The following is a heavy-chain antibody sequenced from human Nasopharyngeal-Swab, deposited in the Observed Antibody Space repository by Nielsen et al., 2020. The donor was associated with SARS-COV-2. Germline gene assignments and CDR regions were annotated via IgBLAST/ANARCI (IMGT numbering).Heavy chain of an antibody. V-gene: IGHV4-34*01. J-gene: IGHJ6*02. CDR1: GGSISSYY. CDR2: INHSGST. D-gene: IGHD3-10*01. Sequence: SETLSLTCTVSGGSISSYYWSWIRQPPGKGLEWIGEINHSGSTNYNPSLKSRVTISVDTSKNQFSLKLSSVTAADTAVYYCARETLWFRELLGPPHYYYGMDVWGQGTTVTVSS. CDR3: ARETLWFRELLGPPHYYYGMDV.